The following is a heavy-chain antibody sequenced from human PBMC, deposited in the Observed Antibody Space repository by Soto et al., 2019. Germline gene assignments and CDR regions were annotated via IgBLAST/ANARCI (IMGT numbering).Heavy chain of an antibody. CDR2: VNPSGGHT. V-gene: IGHV1-46*01. Sequence: QVQLVQSGAEVKKPGASVKVSCKASGYTFTDYYIHWVRQAPGQGLEWMGTVNPSGGHTTYAQHFLGRMTMTRDTSTSTLYMELTSLTSEDTAVYYCARGRHVVVVTAALDYWGQGTLVTVSS. CDR1: GYTFTDYY. D-gene: IGHD2-21*02. CDR3: ARGRHVVVVTAALDY. J-gene: IGHJ4*02.